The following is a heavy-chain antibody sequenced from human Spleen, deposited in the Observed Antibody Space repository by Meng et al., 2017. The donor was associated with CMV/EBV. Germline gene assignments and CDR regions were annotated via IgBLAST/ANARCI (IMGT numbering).Heavy chain of an antibody. J-gene: IGHJ4*02. CDR3: ARDVRGRTGDS. CDR2: IYSTGTT. V-gene: IGHV4-59*01. D-gene: IGHD7-27*01. CDR1: GDSISLYY. Sequence: GSLRLSCTVSGDSISLYYWGWIRQPPGKGLEWIGYIYSTGTTNYNPSLKSRVTISVDTSKNQFSLKLTSVTAADTAVYYCARDVRGRTGDSWGQGALVTVSS.